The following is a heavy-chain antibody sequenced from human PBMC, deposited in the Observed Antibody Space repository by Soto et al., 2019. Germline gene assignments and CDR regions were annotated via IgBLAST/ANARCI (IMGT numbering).Heavy chain of an antibody. CDR1: GFTFSSYG. Sequence: GGSLRLSCAASGFTFSSYGMHWVRQAPGKGLEWVAVISYDGSNKSYADSVKGRFTISRDNSKNKLYLQMNILRAEDTAVYYCATDHILEHGGAFDIWGQGTMVTVSS. CDR3: ATDHILEHGGAFDI. V-gene: IGHV3-30*03. J-gene: IGHJ3*02. D-gene: IGHD1-1*01. CDR2: ISYDGSNK.